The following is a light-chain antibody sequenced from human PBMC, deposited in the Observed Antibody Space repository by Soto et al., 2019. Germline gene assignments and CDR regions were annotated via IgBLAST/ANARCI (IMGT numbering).Light chain of an antibody. CDR3: QQANSFPLT. CDR1: QGIGSW. J-gene: IGKJ4*01. V-gene: IGKV1-12*01. CDR2: GAS. Sequence: DIQMTQSPSSVSASVGDRVTITCRASQGIGSWLAWYQQKPGKAPKLLISGASSLQRGVPSRFSGSGSGTDFTLPISGLQPEDFASYYCQQANSFPLTFGGGTTVEVK.